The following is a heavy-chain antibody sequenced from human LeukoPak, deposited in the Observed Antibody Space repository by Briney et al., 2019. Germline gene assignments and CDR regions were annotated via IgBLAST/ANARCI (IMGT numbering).Heavy chain of an antibody. CDR3: ATRTRGYSYGDTDY. D-gene: IGHD5-18*01. Sequence: SETLSLTCAVYGGSFSGYYWSWIRQPPGKGLEWIGEINHSGSTNYNPSLKSRVTISVDTSKNQFSLKLSSVTAADTAVYYCATRTRGYSYGDTDYWGQGTLVTVS. CDR2: INHSGST. CDR1: GGSFSGYY. V-gene: IGHV4-34*01. J-gene: IGHJ4*02.